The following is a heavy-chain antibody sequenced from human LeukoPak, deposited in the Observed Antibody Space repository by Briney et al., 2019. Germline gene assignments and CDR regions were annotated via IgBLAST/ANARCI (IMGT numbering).Heavy chain of an antibody. J-gene: IGHJ4*02. V-gene: IGHV3-11*01. D-gene: IGHD3-9*01. CDR1: GFTFSDYY. Sequence: GGSLRLSCAASGFTFSDYYMSWIRQAPGKGLEWASYISSSGSTIYYADSVKGRFTISRDNAKNSLYLQMNSLRAEDTAVYYCARDRHLGANDILTGYNDYWGQGTLVTVSS. CDR3: ARDRHLGANDILTGYNDY. CDR2: ISSSGSTI.